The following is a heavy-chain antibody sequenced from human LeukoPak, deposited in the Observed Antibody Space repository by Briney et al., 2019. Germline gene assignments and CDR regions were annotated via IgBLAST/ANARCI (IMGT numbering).Heavy chain of an antibody. J-gene: IGHJ4*02. CDR1: GFTFSSYS. V-gene: IGHV3-66*01. CDR3: ARSFYDILIGYYQYFDY. Sequence: SGGSLRLSCAASGFTFSSYSMNWVRQAPGKGLEWVSVIYRDGSSYYAESVKGRFTISRDNSKNTLYIQMNSLRAEDTAVYYCARSFYDILIGYYQYFDYWGQGTLVTVSS. CDR2: IYRDGSS. D-gene: IGHD3-9*01.